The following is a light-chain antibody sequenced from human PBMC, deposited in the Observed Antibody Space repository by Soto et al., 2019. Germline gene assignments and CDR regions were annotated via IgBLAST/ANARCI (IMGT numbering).Light chain of an antibody. Sequence: SYELTQPPSVSVSPGQTASITCSGDKLGDKYACWYQQKPGQSPVLVIYQDSKRPSGIPERFSGSNSGNTATLTIGGTQAMDEADYYCQAWDSSTANVFGTGTKLTVL. CDR3: QAWDSSTANV. J-gene: IGLJ1*01. CDR1: KLGDKY. CDR2: QDS. V-gene: IGLV3-1*01.